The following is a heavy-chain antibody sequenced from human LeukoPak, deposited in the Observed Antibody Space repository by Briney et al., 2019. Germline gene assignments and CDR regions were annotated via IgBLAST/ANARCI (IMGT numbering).Heavy chain of an antibody. CDR1: GFTFISYG. D-gene: IGHD3-10*01. J-gene: IGHJ4*02. Sequence: PGGSLRLSCAASGFTFISYGMHWVRQAPGKGLEWVAFIRYDGSNKYYADSVKGRFTISRDNSKNMLYLQMNSLRAEDTAVYYCAKDGSYYGSGSYLDYWGQGTLVTVSS. CDR2: IRYDGSNK. CDR3: AKDGSYYGSGSYLDY. V-gene: IGHV3-30*02.